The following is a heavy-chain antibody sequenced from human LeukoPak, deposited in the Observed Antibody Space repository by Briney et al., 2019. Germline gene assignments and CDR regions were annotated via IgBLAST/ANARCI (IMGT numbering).Heavy chain of an antibody. Sequence: GGSLRLSCAASGFTFSSYSMNWVRQAPGKGLEWVSSITSSSYIYYADSVKGRFTSSSDNAKNSLYLQMNSLRAEDTAVYYCARDREGDYIWGSYRPDWFDPWGQGTLVTVSS. V-gene: IGHV3-21*01. CDR3: ARDREGDYIWGSYRPDWFDP. CDR2: ITSSSYI. CDR1: GFTFSSYS. D-gene: IGHD3-16*02. J-gene: IGHJ5*02.